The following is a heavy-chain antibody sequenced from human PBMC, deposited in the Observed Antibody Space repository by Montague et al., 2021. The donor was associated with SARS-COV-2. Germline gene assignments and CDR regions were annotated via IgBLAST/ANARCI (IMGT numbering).Heavy chain of an antibody. CDR3: AKAHYYGSSGYYL. V-gene: IGHV3-23*01. D-gene: IGHD3-22*01. CDR2: ISGSGGTT. CDR1: GFTFSYYA. J-gene: IGHJ5*02. Sequence: SLRLSCAASGFTFSYYAMSWVRQAPGKGLEWVSTISGSGGTTYYADSVKGRFTISRDNSKNTLYLRMNSLRAEDTAVYYCAKAHYYGSSGYYLWGQGTLVTVSS.